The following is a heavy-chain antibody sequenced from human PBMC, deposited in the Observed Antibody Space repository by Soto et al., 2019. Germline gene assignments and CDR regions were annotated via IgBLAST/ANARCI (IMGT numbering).Heavy chain of an antibody. CDR3: AKAQYCSGGSCYNHGFDP. J-gene: IGHJ5*02. CDR2: ISGSGGST. CDR1: GVTCISYA. Sequence: GGSLRLSCAASGVTCISYAMSWVRQAPGKGLEWVSAISGSGGSTYYADSVKGRFTISRDNSKNTLYLQMNSLRAEDTAVYYCAKAQYCSGGSCYNHGFDPWGQGTLVTVSS. V-gene: IGHV3-23*01. D-gene: IGHD2-15*01.